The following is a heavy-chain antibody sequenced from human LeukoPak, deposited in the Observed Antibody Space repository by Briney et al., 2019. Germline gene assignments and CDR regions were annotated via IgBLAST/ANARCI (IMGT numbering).Heavy chain of an antibody. J-gene: IGHJ6*04. D-gene: IGHD3-10*01. V-gene: IGHV3-30*02. CDR2: IRYDGSNK. Sequence: GGSLRLSCAASGFTFSSYGMHWVRQAPGKGLEWVAFIRYDGSNKYYADSVKGRFTISRDNSKNTLYLQMNSLRAEDTAVYYCARATYDTNFYGSGPRWMDVWGKGTTVTISS. CDR3: ARATYDTNFYGSGPRWMDV. CDR1: GFTFSSYG.